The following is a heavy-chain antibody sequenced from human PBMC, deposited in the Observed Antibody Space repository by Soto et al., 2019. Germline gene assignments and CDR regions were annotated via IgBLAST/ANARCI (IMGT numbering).Heavy chain of an antibody. CDR3: AREGLGYCSSTSCPGLDY. D-gene: IGHD2-2*01. Sequence: PGGSLRLSCAASGLTFSSYAMHWVRQAPGKGLEWVAVISYDGSNKYYADSVKGRFTISRDNSKNTLYLQMNSLRAEDTAVYYCAREGLGYCSSTSCPGLDYWGQGTLVTVSS. V-gene: IGHV3-30-3*01. CDR1: GLTFSSYA. J-gene: IGHJ4*02. CDR2: ISYDGSNK.